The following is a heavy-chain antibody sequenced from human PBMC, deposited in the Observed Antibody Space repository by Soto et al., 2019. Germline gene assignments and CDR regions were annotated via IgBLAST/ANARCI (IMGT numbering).Heavy chain of an antibody. Sequence: PGESLKISCKGSGYNFANYWIGWVRQMPGKGLEWMGMIFPGDSDTKNSPSLQGQITMSVDKSDSSAYLQWRSLKASGTAMYYCSRTDNPSFHFYYWGQGTLVTVSS. CDR3: SRTDNPSFHFYY. CDR1: GYNFANYW. V-gene: IGHV5-51*01. D-gene: IGHD1-1*01. CDR2: IFPGDSDT. J-gene: IGHJ4*02.